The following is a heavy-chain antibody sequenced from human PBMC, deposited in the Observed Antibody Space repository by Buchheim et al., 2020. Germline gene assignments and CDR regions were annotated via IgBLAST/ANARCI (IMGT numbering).Heavy chain of an antibody. J-gene: IGHJ6*02. CDR1: GFTFSSYA. CDR2: ISYDGSNK. D-gene: IGHD3-3*01. V-gene: IGHV3-30-3*01. CDR3: ARDRSGYDFWSGYYTGASFRVYGMDV. Sequence: VQLVESGGGVVQPGRSLRLSCAASGFTFSSYAMHWVRQAPGKGLERVAVISYDGSNKYYADSVKGRFTISRDNSKNTLYLQMNSLRAEDTAVYYCARDRSGYDFWSGYYTGASFRVYGMDVWGQGTT.